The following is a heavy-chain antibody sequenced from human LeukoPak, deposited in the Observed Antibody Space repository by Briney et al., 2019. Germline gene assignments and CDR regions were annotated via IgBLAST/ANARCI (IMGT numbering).Heavy chain of an antibody. D-gene: IGHD4-17*01. Sequence: GASVKVSCKASGYTFTRYGISWVRQAPGQGLEWMGWISAYNGNTNYAQKLQGRVTMTTDTSTSTAYMELRSLRSDDTAVYYCARPVPYGDYVAGAFDIWGQGTMVTVSS. V-gene: IGHV1-18*01. J-gene: IGHJ3*02. CDR2: ISAYNGNT. CDR1: GYTFTRYG. CDR3: ARPVPYGDYVAGAFDI.